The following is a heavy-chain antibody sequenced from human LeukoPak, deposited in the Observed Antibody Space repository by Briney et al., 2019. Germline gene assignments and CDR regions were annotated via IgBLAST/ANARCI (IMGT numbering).Heavy chain of an antibody. CDR1: GFTFSSYS. CDR3: AKDLSIAARVGAFDY. CDR2: ISSSSSTI. D-gene: IGHD6-6*01. Sequence: PGGSLRLSCAASGFTFSSYSMNWVRQAPGKGLEWVSYISSSSSTIYYADSVKGRFTISRDNSKNTLYLQMNSLRAEDTAVYYCAKDLSIAARVGAFDYWGQGTLVTVSS. V-gene: IGHV3-48*01. J-gene: IGHJ4*02.